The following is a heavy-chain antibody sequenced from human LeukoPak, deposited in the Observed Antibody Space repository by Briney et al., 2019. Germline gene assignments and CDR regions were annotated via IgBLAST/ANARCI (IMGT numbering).Heavy chain of an antibody. CDR3: ARGAGDIVVENWFDP. J-gene: IGHJ5*02. D-gene: IGHD2-2*01. Sequence: SETLSLTCTVSGGSISSSSYYWSWIRQPPGKGLEWIGYIYYSGSTNYNPSLKSRVTISVDTSKNQFSLKLSSVTAADTAVYYCARGAGDIVVENWFDPWGQGTLVTVSS. CDR1: GGSISSSSYY. V-gene: IGHV4-61*01. CDR2: IYYSGST.